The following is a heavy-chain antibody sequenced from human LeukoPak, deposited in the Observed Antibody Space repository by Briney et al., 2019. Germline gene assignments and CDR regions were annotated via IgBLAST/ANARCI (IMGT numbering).Heavy chain of an antibody. J-gene: IGHJ4*02. Sequence: GGSLRLSCAASGLTVSSNHMSWVRQAPGQGLEWVSVIYIGGTIYYADSVKGRFTISRDNSQNTVYLEMNSLRAEDTAVYYCARDGENHYYDYWGQGTLVTVST. CDR3: ARDGENHYYDY. D-gene: IGHD7-27*01. V-gene: IGHV3-66*01. CDR2: IYIGGTI. CDR1: GLTVSSNH.